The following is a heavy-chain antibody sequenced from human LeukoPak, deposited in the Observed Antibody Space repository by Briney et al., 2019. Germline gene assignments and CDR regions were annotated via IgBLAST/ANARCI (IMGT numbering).Heavy chain of an antibody. CDR3: ARRKSGTYGSWIDY. CDR2: IYFSGNT. Sequence: SETPSLTCAVSGGSISDYYWGWIRQPPGKELEWIGYIYFSGNTNYNPSLKSRVTMSVDTSKNQFSLSLSSVTVADTAVYYCARRKSGTYGSWIDYWGQGTVVTVSS. D-gene: IGHD1-26*01. CDR1: GGSISDYY. J-gene: IGHJ4*02. V-gene: IGHV4-59*08.